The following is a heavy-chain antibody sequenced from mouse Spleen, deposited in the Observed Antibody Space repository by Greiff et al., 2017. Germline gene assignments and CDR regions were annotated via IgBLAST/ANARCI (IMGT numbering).Heavy chain of an antibody. V-gene: IGHV1-18*01. D-gene: IGHD4-1*01. CDR2: INPNNGGT. Sequence: EVQRVESGPELVKPGASVKIPCKASGYTFTDYNMDWVKQSHGKSLEWIGDINPNNGGTIYNQKFKGKATLTVDKSSSTAYMELRSLTSEDTAVYYCARRDWDAVYYYAMDYWGQGTSVTVSS. CDR1: GYTFTDYN. J-gene: IGHJ4*01. CDR3: ARRDWDAVYYYAMDY.